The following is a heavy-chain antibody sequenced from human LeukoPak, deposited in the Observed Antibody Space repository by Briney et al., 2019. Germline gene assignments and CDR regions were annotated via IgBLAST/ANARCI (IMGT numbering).Heavy chain of an antibody. D-gene: IGHD4-17*01. CDR2: ISYSGST. CDR3: ARGPAKMRHYVSEWLDP. CDR1: GGSISSGDFY. J-gene: IGHJ5*02. V-gene: IGHV4-31*03. Sequence: SETLSLTCTVSGGSISSGDFYCSWIRQHPGKGLEWIGHISYSGSTYYNPSLKSRVTMSVDTSKNQFSLKVTSVTAADTAVYHCARGPAKMRHYVSEWLDPWGQGTLVIVSS.